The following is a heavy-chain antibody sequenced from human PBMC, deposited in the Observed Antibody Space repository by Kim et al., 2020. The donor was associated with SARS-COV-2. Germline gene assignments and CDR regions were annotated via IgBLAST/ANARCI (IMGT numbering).Heavy chain of an antibody. V-gene: IGHV3-23*01. J-gene: IGHJ6*02. CDR3: AKDGESGTTVVVSSDGMDV. Sequence: KGRFSISRDNSKNTLYLQMNGLGAEDTAVYYCAKDGESGTTVVVSSDGMDVWGQGTTVTVSS. D-gene: IGHD2-21*01.